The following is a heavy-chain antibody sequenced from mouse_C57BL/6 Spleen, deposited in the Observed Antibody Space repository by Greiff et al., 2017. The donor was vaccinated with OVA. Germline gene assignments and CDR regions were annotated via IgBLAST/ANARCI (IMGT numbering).Heavy chain of an antibody. CDR3: ACPKWDYYAMDY. CDR2: ISSGGSYT. V-gene: IGHV5-6*01. J-gene: IGHJ4*01. D-gene: IGHD1-3*01. CDR1: GFTFSSYG. Sequence: EVQRVESGGDLVKPGGSLKLSCAASGFTFSSYGMSWVRQTPDKRLEWVATISSGGSYTYYPDSVKGRFTISRDNAKNTLYLQMSSLKSEDTAMYYCACPKWDYYAMDYWGQGTSVTVSS.